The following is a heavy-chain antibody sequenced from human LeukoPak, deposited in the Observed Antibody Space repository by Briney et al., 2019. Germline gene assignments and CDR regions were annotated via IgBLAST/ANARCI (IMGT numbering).Heavy chain of an antibody. J-gene: IGHJ5*02. CDR3: ARHRSPSSRAHNWFDP. Sequence: GESLKISCKGSGYSFTSYWIGWVRQMPGEGLEWMGIIYPGDSDTRYSPSFQGQVTISADKSISTAYLQWSSLKASDTAMYYCARHRSPSSRAHNWFDPWGQGTLVTVSS. D-gene: IGHD2-2*01. CDR2: IYPGDSDT. V-gene: IGHV5-51*01. CDR1: GYSFTSYW.